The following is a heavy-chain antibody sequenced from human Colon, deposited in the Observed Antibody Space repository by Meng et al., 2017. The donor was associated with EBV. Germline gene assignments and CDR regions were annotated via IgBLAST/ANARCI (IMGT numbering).Heavy chain of an antibody. D-gene: IGHD2-21*02. V-gene: IGHV4-39*07. CDR3: ARVKDCGGDCYSDH. J-gene: IGHJ4*02. Sequence: QVQVQESGPGLVKHSETLSPPCTVSGDSISSSPYYWGWIRQSPGKGLEWIGSIYYSGCTYYNPSLKSRVTISQDTAKNQFSLKLTSVTAADTAVYYCARVKDCGGDCYSDHWGQGTLVTVSS. CDR2: IYYSGCT. CDR1: GDSISSSPYY.